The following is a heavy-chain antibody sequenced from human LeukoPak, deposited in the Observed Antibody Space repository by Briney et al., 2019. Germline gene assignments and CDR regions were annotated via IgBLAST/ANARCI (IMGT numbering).Heavy chain of an antibody. J-gene: IGHJ4*02. Sequence: PSETLSLTCTVSGDSISSSSYSWGWIRQPPGKGLEWIGSIYYSGSTYYNPSLKSRVTISVDTSKNQFSLELSSVTAADTAIYYCARHWWALGLRYLDYWGQGTLVTVSS. D-gene: IGHD2-15*01. CDR2: IYYSGST. CDR3: ARHWWALGLRYLDY. V-gene: IGHV4-39*01. CDR1: GDSISSSSYS.